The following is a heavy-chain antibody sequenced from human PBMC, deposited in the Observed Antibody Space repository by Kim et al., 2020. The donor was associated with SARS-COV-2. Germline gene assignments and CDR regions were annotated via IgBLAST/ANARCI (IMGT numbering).Heavy chain of an antibody. V-gene: IGHV4-39*01. D-gene: IGHD3-22*01. CDR3: ARHRYDTSGFDY. J-gene: IGHJ4*02. Sequence: YYNPSLKSRVSISVDTSKSQFSLNLISVTTADTAVYYCARHRYDTSGFDYWGQGTLVTVSS.